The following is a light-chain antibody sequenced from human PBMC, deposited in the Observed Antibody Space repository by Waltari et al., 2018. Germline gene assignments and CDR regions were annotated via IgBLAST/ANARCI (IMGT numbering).Light chain of an antibody. CDR3: QVWDSDADLYV. CDR1: NIGRRS. J-gene: IGLJ1*01. Sequence: SYVLTQPPSVSVAPGKTATITCGGDNIGRRSGHWYQQKPGQAPVLAICYDSDRPSGIPERFSGSNSGNTATLTITGVEAGDEADYYCQVWDSDADLYVFGSGTKVTVL. V-gene: IGLV3-21*01. CDR2: YDS.